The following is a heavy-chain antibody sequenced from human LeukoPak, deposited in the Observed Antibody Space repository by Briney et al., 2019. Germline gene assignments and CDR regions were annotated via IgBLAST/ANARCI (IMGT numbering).Heavy chain of an antibody. CDR1: GVSVSDYP. J-gene: IGHJ5*01. D-gene: IGHD3-3*01. Sequence: SETLSLTCGVSGVSVSDYPWTWIRQTPGKGLEWIGEISNTGSTHYNPSLKSRLNISVETTKHQFSLKMHSVTAADTAVYYCARGLATFYHFSSGSHSRFDSWGQGTLVSVSS. V-gene: IGHV4-34*01. CDR2: ISNTGST. CDR3: ARGLATFYHFSSGSHSRFDS.